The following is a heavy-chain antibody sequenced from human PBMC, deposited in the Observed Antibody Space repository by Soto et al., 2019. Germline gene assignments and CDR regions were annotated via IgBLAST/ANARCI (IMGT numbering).Heavy chain of an antibody. CDR1: GGTFSSYA. CDR2: IIPIFGTA. Sequence: GASVKVSCKXSGGTFSSYAISWVRQAPGQGLEWMGGIIPIFGTANYAQKFQGRVTITADESTSTAYMELSSLRSEDTAVYYCARDRISYYGMDVWGQGTTVTVSS. J-gene: IGHJ6*02. D-gene: IGHD3-3*02. V-gene: IGHV1-69*13. CDR3: ARDRISYYGMDV.